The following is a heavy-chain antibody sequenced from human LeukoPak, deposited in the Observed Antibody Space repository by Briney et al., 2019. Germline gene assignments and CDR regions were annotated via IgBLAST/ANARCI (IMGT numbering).Heavy chain of an antibody. J-gene: IGHJ4*02. D-gene: IGHD3-3*01. CDR3: VRGPLFDFRSGYYAY. CDR1: GFTFSSYW. V-gene: IGHV3-7*01. CDR2: IKQDGSEK. Sequence: PGGSLRLSCAASGFTFSSYWMSWVRQAPGKGLEWVANIKQDGSEKYYVDSVKGRFTISRDDAKKTLYLQMNSLRVEDTALYYCVRGPLFDFRSGYYAYWGQGTLVTVSS.